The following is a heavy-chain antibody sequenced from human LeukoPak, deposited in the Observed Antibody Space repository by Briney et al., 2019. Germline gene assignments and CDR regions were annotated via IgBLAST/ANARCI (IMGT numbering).Heavy chain of an antibody. CDR1: GFTLDDYA. Sequence: GGSLRLSCAASGFTLDDYAMNWVGQVPGKALDWVSGISWNSGSIGYADSVKGRFTISRDNAKNSLYLQMNSLRAEDTALYYCAKDSYSSSWYYFDYWGQGTLVTVSS. CDR2: ISWNSGSI. J-gene: IGHJ4*02. CDR3: AKDSYSSSWYYFDY. D-gene: IGHD6-13*01. V-gene: IGHV3-9*01.